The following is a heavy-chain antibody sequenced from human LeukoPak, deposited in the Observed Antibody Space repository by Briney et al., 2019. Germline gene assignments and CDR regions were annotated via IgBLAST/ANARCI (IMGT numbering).Heavy chain of an antibody. D-gene: IGHD3-10*01. CDR1: GGTFSSYA. Sequence: ASVKVSCKASGGTFSSYAISWVRQAPGQGLEGMGGIIPIFGTANYAQKFQGRVTVTADESTSTAYMELSSLRSEDTAVYYCARDPSYYYGSGSYVYWGQGTLVTVSS. CDR3: ARDPSYYYGSGSYVY. V-gene: IGHV1-69*13. J-gene: IGHJ4*02. CDR2: IIPIFGTA.